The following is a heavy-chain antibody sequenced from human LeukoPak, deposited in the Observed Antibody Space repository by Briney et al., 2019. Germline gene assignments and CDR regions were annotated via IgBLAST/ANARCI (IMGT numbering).Heavy chain of an antibody. J-gene: IGHJ4*02. V-gene: IGHV4-34*01. Sequence: SETLSLTCAVYGGSFSGYYWSWIRQPPGKGLEWIEEINHSGSTNYNPSLKSRVTISVDTSKNQFSLKLSSVTAADTAVYYCARIKTPRYCSSTSCESSYFDYWGQGTLVTVSS. D-gene: IGHD2-2*01. CDR1: GGSFSGYY. CDR3: ARIKTPRYCSSTSCESSYFDY. CDR2: INHSGST.